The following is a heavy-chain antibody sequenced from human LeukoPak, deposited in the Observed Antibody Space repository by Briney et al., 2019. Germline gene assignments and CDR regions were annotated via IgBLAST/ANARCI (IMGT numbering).Heavy chain of an antibody. Sequence: SQTLSLTCAVSGGSISSGGYSWSWIRQPPGKGLEWIGYIYHSGSTNYNPSLKSRVTISVDTSKNQFSLKLSSVTAADTAVYYCAREDPIGAFDIWGQGTMVTVSS. CDR1: GGSISSGGYS. CDR2: IYHSGST. V-gene: IGHV4-30-2*01. CDR3: AREDPIGAFDI. J-gene: IGHJ3*02.